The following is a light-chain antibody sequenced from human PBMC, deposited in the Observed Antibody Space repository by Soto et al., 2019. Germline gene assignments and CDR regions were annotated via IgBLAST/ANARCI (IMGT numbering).Light chain of an antibody. Sequence: DLVMTQSPDSLAVSLGERATINCKSSQSVLHSPNNKNYLAWYQHKPGQPPKMLIYWASSRESGVPDRFSGSGSGTDFTLTISSLQSEDVAVYYCQQYYTNSWSFGQGTKVDIK. CDR1: QSVLHSPNNKNY. CDR3: QQYYTNSWS. CDR2: WAS. V-gene: IGKV4-1*01. J-gene: IGKJ1*01.